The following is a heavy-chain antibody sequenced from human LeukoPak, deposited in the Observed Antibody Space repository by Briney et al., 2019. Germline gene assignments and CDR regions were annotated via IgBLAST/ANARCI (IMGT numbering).Heavy chain of an antibody. J-gene: IGHJ6*04. CDR1: GGSISSGGYS. V-gene: IGHV4-30-4*07. CDR2: IHYSGST. Sequence: PSETLSLTCAVSGGSISSGGYSWSWIRQPPGKGLEWIGYIHYSGSTYYNPSLKSRVIISVDTSKNQFSLKLSSVTAADTAVYYCARGGEQQLVCVDVWGKGTTVTVSS. CDR3: ARGGEQQLVCVDV. D-gene: IGHD6-13*01.